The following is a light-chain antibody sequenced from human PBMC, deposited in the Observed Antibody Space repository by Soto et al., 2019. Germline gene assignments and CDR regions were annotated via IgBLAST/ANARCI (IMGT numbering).Light chain of an antibody. CDR3: QHFGDSPLLT. CDR1: QIVSSNY. CDR2: GAS. J-gene: IGKJ4*01. Sequence: EIVLTQSPDTLSLSPGERVTLSCRASQIVSSNYLAWYQQRPGQTPRLLIYGASSRAAGVPDRFSGSGSATDFTLTISRLEPEDFAVYYCQHFGDSPLLTFGGGTKVEIK. V-gene: IGKV3-20*01.